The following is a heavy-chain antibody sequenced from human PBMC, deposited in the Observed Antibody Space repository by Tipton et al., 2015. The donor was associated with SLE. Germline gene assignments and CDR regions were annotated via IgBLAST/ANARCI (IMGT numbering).Heavy chain of an antibody. CDR1: GDSIGSAKYY. J-gene: IGHJ6*02. CDR3: ARVVAVGATHYYDMDV. Sequence: TLSLTCTVSGDSIGSAKYYWSWLRQRPGKGLEWLGHIYYTGDTYYNPSLKSRFVISLDAFKNQFSLSLSSVTAADTAVYFCARVVAVGATHYYDMDVWGQGTTVTVSS. D-gene: IGHD2-15*01. CDR2: IYYTGDT. V-gene: IGHV4-30-4*01.